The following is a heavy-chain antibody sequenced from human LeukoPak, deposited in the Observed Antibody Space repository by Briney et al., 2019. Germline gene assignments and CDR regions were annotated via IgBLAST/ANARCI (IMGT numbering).Heavy chain of an antibody. V-gene: IGHV3-30*18. J-gene: IGHJ3*02. CDR3: AKYAYNWNAPDGFDM. CDR1: RFSFSDYD. CDR2: ISSDGSRK. D-gene: IGHD1-1*01. Sequence: PGGSLRLPCRASRFSFSDYDMHWVRQAPGKGLEWVAVISSDGSRKHYGDSVKGRFTISRDNSESTLFLQMNSLGTDDTSVYFCAKYAYNWNAPDGFDMWGQGTMVIVSS.